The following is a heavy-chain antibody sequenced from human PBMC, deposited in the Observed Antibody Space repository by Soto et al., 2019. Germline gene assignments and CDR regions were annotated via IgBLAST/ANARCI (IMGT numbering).Heavy chain of an antibody. CDR3: AKTRACGGDCYFFDY. CDR1: GFTFSGYA. J-gene: IGHJ4*02. CDR2: INGRGDST. D-gene: IGHD2-21*02. Sequence: PGGSLRLSCAASGFTFSGYAMSWVRQAPGKGLEWVSAINGRGDSTNYADSVKGRFTISRDNSKNTLYLQMNSLRAEDTAVYYCAKTRACGGDCYFFDYWGQGTLVTVSS. V-gene: IGHV3-23*01.